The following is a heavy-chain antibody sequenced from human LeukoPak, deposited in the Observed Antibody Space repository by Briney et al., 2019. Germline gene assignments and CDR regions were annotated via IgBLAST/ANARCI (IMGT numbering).Heavy chain of an antibody. CDR1: GFTFSSYA. D-gene: IGHD3-22*01. CDR2: ISGSGGST. CDR3: AKDRGLGYDSSGYDY. Sequence: GGSLRFSCAASGFTFSSYAMSWVRQAPGKGLEWVSAISGSGGSTYYADSVKGRFTISRDNSKNTLYLQMNSLRAEDTAVYYCAKDRGLGYDSSGYDYWGQGTLVTVSS. V-gene: IGHV3-23*01. J-gene: IGHJ4*02.